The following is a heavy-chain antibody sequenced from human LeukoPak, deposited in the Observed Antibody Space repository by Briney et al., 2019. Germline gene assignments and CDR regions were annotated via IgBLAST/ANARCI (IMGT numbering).Heavy chain of an antibody. CDR1: GFTVSSNY. CDR2: IYSGGST. J-gene: IGHJ4*02. D-gene: IGHD6-19*01. CDR3: AGTYSSGWYGNFDH. Sequence: GGSLRLSCAASGFTVSSNYMSWVRQAPGKGLEWVSVIYSGGSTYYADSVKGRFTISRDNSKNTLYLQMNSLRAEDTAVYYCAGTYSSGWYGNFDHWGQGTLVTVSS. V-gene: IGHV3-66*01.